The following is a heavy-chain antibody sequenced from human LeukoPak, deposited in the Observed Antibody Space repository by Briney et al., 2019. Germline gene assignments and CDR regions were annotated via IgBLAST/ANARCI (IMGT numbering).Heavy chain of an antibody. CDR1: GFPFSSYG. CDR3: TTIRGSGWSYWYFDF. Sequence: PGGSLRLSCAGSGFPFSSYGMQWVRQAPGKGLEWVALIWYDGSNIYYADSAKGRFTISKDNSKNTLYLQLNSLRAEDTAVYYCTTIRGSGWSYWYFDFWGRGTLVTVSS. CDR2: IWYDGSNI. D-gene: IGHD6-19*01. V-gene: IGHV3-33*01. J-gene: IGHJ2*01.